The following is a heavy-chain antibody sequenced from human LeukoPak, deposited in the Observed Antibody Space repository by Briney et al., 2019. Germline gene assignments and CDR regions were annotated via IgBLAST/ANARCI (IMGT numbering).Heavy chain of an antibody. D-gene: IGHD4-17*01. Sequence: SETLSLTCTVSGGSISSGGYYWSWIRQHPGKGLEWIGYIYYSGSTYYNPSLKSRVTISVDTSKNQFSLRLSPVTAADTAVYYCARRMGYGDYHFDYWGQGTLVTVSS. V-gene: IGHV4-31*03. J-gene: IGHJ4*02. CDR2: IYYSGST. CDR1: GGSISSGGYY. CDR3: ARRMGYGDYHFDY.